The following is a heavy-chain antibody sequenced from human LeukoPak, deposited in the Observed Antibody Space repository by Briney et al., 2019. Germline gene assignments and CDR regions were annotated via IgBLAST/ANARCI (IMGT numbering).Heavy chain of an antibody. CDR3: ARDAGWGYYDL. V-gene: IGHV3-7*01. CDR1: GFTFSTSW. CDR2: IGKHGFGK. D-gene: IGHD1-26*01. J-gene: IGHJ4*02. Sequence: GGSLRLSCVASGFTFSTSWVTWVRQAPGKGLEWVANIGKHGFGKYYVDSVRGRFAISRDYASNSVLLQMDSVRAEDTSVYYCARDAGWGYYDLWGQGTPVTVSS.